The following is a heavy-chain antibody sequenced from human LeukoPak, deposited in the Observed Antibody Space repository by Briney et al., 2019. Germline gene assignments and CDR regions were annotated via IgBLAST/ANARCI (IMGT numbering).Heavy chain of an antibody. CDR3: ARDCGTSKWYND. CDR1: GYSLSSPYY. D-gene: IGHD1-1*01. J-gene: IGHJ1*01. Sequence: SETLSLTCDVSGYSLSSPYYWGWIRPPPGKGLEWIGTIHSGSTFYNPSLKSRVTISVDTSKNQFSLNLSSVTAADTAVYFCARDCGTSKWYNDWGQGTLVTVSS. V-gene: IGHV4-38-2*02. CDR2: IHSGST.